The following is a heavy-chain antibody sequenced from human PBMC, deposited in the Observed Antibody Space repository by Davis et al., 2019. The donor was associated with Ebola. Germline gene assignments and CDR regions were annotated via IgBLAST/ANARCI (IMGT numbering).Heavy chain of an antibody. CDR3: ARKGAVAGYYYYGMDV. CDR1: GFTFSSYS. V-gene: IGHV3-21*01. J-gene: IGHJ6*02. CDR2: ISSSSSYI. D-gene: IGHD6-19*01. Sequence: GESLKISCAASGFTFSSYSMNWVRQAPGKGLEWVSSISSSSSYIYYADSVKGRFTISRDNAKNSLYLQMNSLRAEDTAVYYCARKGAVAGYYYYGMDVWGQGTTVTVSS.